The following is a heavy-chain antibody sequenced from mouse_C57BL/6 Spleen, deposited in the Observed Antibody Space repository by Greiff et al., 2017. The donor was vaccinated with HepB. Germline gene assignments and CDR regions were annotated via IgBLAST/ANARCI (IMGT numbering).Heavy chain of an antibody. V-gene: IGHV1-15*01. CDR2: IDPETGGT. CDR3: TRGIYYYGSSYGYFDV. CDR1: GYTFTDYE. Sequence: VQLQQSGAELVRPGASVTLSCKASGYTFTDYEMHWVKQTPVHGLEWIGAIDPETGGTAYNQKFKGKAILTADKSSSTAYMELRSLTSEDSAVYYCTRGIYYYGSSYGYFDVWGTGTTVTVSS. J-gene: IGHJ1*03. D-gene: IGHD1-1*01.